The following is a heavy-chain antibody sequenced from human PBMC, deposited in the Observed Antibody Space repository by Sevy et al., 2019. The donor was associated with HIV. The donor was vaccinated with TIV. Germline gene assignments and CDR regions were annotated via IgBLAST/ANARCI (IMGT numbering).Heavy chain of an antibody. D-gene: IGHD3-16*02. CDR3: AKGPVIPYDLYYGMDV. Sequence: GGSLRLSCAASEFTFSNYAMSWVRQTPGKGLEWVSSISSSGSSTYYADSVKGRFTISRDNSKNTLYLQMNSLRAEDTAVYYCAKGPVIPYDLYYGMDVWGQGTTVTVSS. V-gene: IGHV3-23*01. CDR1: EFTFSNYA. CDR2: ISSSGSST. J-gene: IGHJ6*02.